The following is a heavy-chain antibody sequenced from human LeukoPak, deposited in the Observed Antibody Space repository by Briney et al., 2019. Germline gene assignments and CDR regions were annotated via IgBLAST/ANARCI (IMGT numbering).Heavy chain of an antibody. D-gene: IGHD6-13*01. V-gene: IGHV1-8*02. J-gene: IGHJ3*02. CDR3: AKTGIAADKDVFDI. CDR2: MNPNSGNT. Sequence: ASVKVSCKASGYTFTGYFIHWVRQATGQGLEWMGWMNPNSGNTGYAQKFQGRVTMTRNTSISTAYMELSSLSSEDTAIYYCAKTGIAADKDVFDIWGQGTMVTVCS. CDR1: GYTFTGYF.